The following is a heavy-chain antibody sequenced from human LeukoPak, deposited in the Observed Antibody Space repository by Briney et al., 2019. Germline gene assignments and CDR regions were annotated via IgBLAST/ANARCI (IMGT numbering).Heavy chain of an antibody. CDR1: GGSVSSGSYY. CDR3: ARDAAVYYDSSRRQIDY. V-gene: IGHV4-61*01. J-gene: IGHJ4*02. CDR2: IYHSGST. Sequence: PSETLSLTCTVSGGSVSSGSYYWSWIRQPPGKGLEWIGEIYHSGSTNYNPSLKSRVTISVDKSKNQFSLKLSSVTAADTAVYYCARDAAVYYDSSRRQIDYWGQGTLVTVSS. D-gene: IGHD3-22*01.